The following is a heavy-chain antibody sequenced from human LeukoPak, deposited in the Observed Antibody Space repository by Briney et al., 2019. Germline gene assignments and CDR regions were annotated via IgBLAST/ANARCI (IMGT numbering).Heavy chain of an antibody. CDR1: GYTFTGYY. J-gene: IGHJ5*02. D-gene: IGHD1-26*01. CDR3: ARESGGKSTQGFDP. Sequence: GASVKVSCKASGYTFTGYYMHWVRQAPGQGLEWMGWINPNSGGTNYAQKFQGRVTMTRDTSISTAHMELSRLRSDDTAVYYCARESGGKSTQGFDPWGQGTLVTVSS. V-gene: IGHV1-2*02. CDR2: INPNSGGT.